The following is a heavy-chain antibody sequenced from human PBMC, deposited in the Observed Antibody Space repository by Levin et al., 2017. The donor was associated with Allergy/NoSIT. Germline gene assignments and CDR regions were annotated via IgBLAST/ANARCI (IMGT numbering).Heavy chain of an antibody. CDR2: ISSSSSYI. J-gene: IGHJ4*02. CDR3: ARDRWEGGYDFGL. D-gene: IGHD5-12*01. Sequence: SCAASGFTFSSYSMNWVRQAPGKGLEWVSSISSSSSYIYYADSVKGRFTISRDNAKNSLYLQMNSLRAEDTAVYYCARDRWEGGYDFGLWGQGTLVTVSS. CDR1: GFTFSSYS. V-gene: IGHV3-21*01.